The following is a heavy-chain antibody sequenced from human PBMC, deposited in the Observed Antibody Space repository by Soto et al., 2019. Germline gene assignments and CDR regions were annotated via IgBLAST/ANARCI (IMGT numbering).Heavy chain of an antibody. D-gene: IGHD4-17*01. V-gene: IGHV4-4*02. CDR2: IYHSGST. CDR1: SGSISSSNW. Sequence: QVQLQESGPGLVKLSGTLSLTCAVSSGSISSSNWWSWVRQPPGKGLEWIVEIYHSGSTNYNPSLKSRVTISVDRSKNQFSLKLSSVTAADTAVYYCARDLSNDYGSAFDIWGQGTMVTVSS. J-gene: IGHJ3*02. CDR3: ARDLSNDYGSAFDI.